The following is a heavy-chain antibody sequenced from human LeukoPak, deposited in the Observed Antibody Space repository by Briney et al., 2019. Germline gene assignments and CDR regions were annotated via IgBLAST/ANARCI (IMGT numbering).Heavy chain of an antibody. V-gene: IGHV3-53*01. D-gene: IGHD1-14*01. J-gene: IGHJ3*02. CDR2: IYSGGST. CDR3: ARVRLDSSERNLDAFEN. CDR1: GFTVSSNY. Sequence: PGGSLRLSCAASGFTVSSNYMSWVRQAPGKGLEGVSSIYSGGSTYYADSVKGRFTISRDNSKNTVYLQMNSLRAEDTAVYFCARVRLDSSERNLDAFENWGQGTMVTVSS.